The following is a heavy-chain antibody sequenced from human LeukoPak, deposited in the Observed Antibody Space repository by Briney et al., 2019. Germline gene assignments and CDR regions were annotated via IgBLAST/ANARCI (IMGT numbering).Heavy chain of an antibody. D-gene: IGHD3-3*01. J-gene: IGHJ4*02. CDR1: GNTLRELP. Sequence: GASVKVSCKLSGNTLRELPIQWVRQAGGKGLEWMAAFDPENAEIVYAQKFQGRVTMTEDTSTNTAYMELTSLTSDDTALYYCATRGSDFWSGFDFWGQGTQVTVSS. CDR3: ATRGSDFWSGFDF. CDR2: FDPENAEI. V-gene: IGHV1-24*01.